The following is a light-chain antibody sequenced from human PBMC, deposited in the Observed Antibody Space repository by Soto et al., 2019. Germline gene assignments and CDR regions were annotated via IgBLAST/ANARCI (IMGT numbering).Light chain of an antibody. CDR3: QQSYSTPRT. V-gene: IGKV1-39*01. Sequence: DIQMTQSPSSLSASVGDRVTITCRASQSISNYLNWYQQKPGKAPKLLMYAASSLQSGVPERFSGSGSGTDFTLTISSLQPEDFAAYYCQQSYSTPRTFGQGTKVEIK. J-gene: IGKJ1*01. CDR2: AAS. CDR1: QSISNY.